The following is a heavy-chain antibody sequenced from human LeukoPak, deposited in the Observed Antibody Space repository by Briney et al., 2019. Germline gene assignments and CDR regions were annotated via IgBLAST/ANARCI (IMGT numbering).Heavy chain of an antibody. D-gene: IGHD1-26*01. CDR1: GFTFSSYG. CDR3: AKGTKMIGSFYRGHQFDY. CDR2: ISGSGGST. J-gene: IGHJ4*02. Sequence: PGGSLRLSCAASGFTFSSYGMSWVRQAPGKGLEWVSAISGSGGSTYYADSVKGRFTISRDNSKNTLYLQMNSLRAEDSAVYYCAKGTKMIGSFYRGHQFDYWGQGTLVTVSS. V-gene: IGHV3-23*01.